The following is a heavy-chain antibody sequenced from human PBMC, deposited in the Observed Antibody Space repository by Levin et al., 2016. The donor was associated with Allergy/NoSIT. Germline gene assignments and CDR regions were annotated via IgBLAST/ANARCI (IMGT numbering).Heavy chain of an antibody. V-gene: IGHV4-39*07. CDR3: ARELGYCSGGSCDWFDP. D-gene: IGHD2-15*01. J-gene: IGHJ5*02. CDR2: IYYSGST. Sequence: GSLRLSCTVSGGSISSSSYYWGWIRQPPGKGLEWIGSIYYSGSTYYNPSLKSRVTISVDTSKNQFSLKLSSVTAADTAVYYCARELGYCSGGSCDWFDPWGQGTLVTVSS. CDR1: GGSISSSSYY.